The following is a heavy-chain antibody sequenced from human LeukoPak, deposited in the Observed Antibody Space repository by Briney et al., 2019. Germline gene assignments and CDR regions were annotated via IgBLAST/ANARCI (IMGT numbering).Heavy chain of an antibody. D-gene: IGHD1-26*01. CDR2: ISYDGSKE. V-gene: IGHV3-30*18. CDR1: GFTFRSFG. CDR3: AKPPEVGATVGYFDY. Sequence: GGSLRLSCAASGFTFRSFGMHWVRQAPGKGLEWVAVISYDGSKEHYGDSVKGRFSISRDNSKNTLYLQMNSLRAEDTAVYYCAKPPEVGATVGYFDYWGQGTLVTVSS. J-gene: IGHJ4*02.